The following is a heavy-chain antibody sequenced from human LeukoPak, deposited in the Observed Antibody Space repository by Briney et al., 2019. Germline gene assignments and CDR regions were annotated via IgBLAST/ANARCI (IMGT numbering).Heavy chain of an antibody. CDR3: ARDATTEPGTVYMDV. V-gene: IGHV3-48*03. J-gene: IGHJ6*03. CDR2: ISTSGSII. Sequence: GGSLRLSCAASGFTFSNYEMNWVRQAPGKGLEWILHISTSGSIIHYADSVKGRFTISRDNAKNSLYLQMNSLRAEDTALYFCARDATTEPGTVYMDVWGKGTTVTISS. CDR1: GFTFSNYE. D-gene: IGHD6-13*01.